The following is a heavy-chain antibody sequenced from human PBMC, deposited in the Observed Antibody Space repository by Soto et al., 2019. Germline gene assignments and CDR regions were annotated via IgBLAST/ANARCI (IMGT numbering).Heavy chain of an antibody. J-gene: IGHJ4*01. Sequence: VHLVQSGAEVKKPGASVKVSCKVSGYAFTTYGITWVRQAPGQGLEWMGWISAHNGNTNYAQKLQCRVTVTNYTSTSTAYMEPRSMRYDDTAVDSCARGSYGDYWGNGAPVTVSS. CDR1: GYAFTTYG. D-gene: IGHD3-10*01. CDR3: ARGSYGDY. CDR2: ISAHNGNT. V-gene: IGHV1-18*01.